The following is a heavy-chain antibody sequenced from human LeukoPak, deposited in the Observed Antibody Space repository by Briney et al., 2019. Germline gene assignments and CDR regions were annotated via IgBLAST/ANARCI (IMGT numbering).Heavy chain of an antibody. V-gene: IGHV4-61*02. CDR1: GGSISSGSYY. Sequence: SQTLSLTCTVSGGSISSGSYYWSWILQPAGKGLEWIGRIYTSGSTNYNPSLKSRVTISVDTSKNQFSLKLSSVTAADTAVYYCARAGILMVYAAYYYYGMDVWGQGTTVTVSS. J-gene: IGHJ6*02. D-gene: IGHD2-8*01. CDR3: ARAGILMVYAAYYYYGMDV. CDR2: IYTSGST.